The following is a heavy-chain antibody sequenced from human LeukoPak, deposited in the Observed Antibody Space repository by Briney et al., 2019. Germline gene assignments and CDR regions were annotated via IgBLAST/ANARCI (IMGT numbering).Heavy chain of an antibody. Sequence: ASVKVSCKASGGTFSSYAISWVRQAPGQGLEWMGGIIPIFGTANYAQKFQGRVTITADESTSTAYMELSSLRSEDTAAYYCASPSRYSYGTFDYWGQGTLVTVSS. V-gene: IGHV1-69*13. CDR1: GGTFSSYA. J-gene: IGHJ4*02. D-gene: IGHD5-18*01. CDR2: IIPIFGTA. CDR3: ASPSRYSYGTFDY.